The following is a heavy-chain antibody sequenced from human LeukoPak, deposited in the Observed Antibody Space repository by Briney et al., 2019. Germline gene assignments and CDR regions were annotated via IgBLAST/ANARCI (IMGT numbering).Heavy chain of an antibody. CDR2: IYYSGST. J-gene: IGHJ4*02. D-gene: IGHD3-22*01. CDR1: GGSISSSSYY. V-gene: IGHV4-39*01. Sequence: PSETLSLTCTVSGGSISSSSYYWGWIRQPPGKGLEWIGSIYYSGSTYYNPSLKSRVTISVDTSKNQFSLKLSSVTAADTAVYYCARRHYYDSSGYLSFDYWGQGTLVTVSS. CDR3: ARRHYYDSSGYLSFDY.